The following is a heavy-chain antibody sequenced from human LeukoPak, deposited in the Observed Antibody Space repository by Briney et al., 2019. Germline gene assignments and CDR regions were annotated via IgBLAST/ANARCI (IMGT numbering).Heavy chain of an antibody. V-gene: IGHV3-7*01. CDR1: GFTFSTSW. Sequence: GGSLRLSCAASGFTFSTSWMTWVRQAPGKGLEWVANINGDGSLNGHVASVKGRFTISRDNAKSSVYLQMISLRDEDTAVYYCTRDRAYGALDYWGQGTLVTVSS. CDR2: INGDGSLN. D-gene: IGHD4/OR15-4a*01. J-gene: IGHJ4*02. CDR3: TRDRAYGALDY.